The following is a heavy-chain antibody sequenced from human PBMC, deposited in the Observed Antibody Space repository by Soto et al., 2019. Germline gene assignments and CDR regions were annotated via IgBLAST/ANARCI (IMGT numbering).Heavy chain of an antibody. CDR2: IYWDDDK. V-gene: IGHV2-5*02. Sequence: SGPTLVNPTQTLTLTFTFSVFSLSTSGVGVGWIRQPPGKALEWLALIYWDDDKRYSPSLRSRLTISKDTSKNQVVLTMTNMDPVDTATYYCIQSRCGGDCLQSYASHYYYGMDVWGQGTTVTVSS. CDR1: VFSLSTSGVG. J-gene: IGHJ6*02. D-gene: IGHD2-21*02. CDR3: IQSRCGGDCLQSYASHYYYGMDV.